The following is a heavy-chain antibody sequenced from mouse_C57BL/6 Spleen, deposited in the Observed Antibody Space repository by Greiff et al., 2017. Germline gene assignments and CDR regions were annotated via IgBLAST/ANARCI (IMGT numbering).Heavy chain of an antibody. J-gene: IGHJ4*01. CDR1: GYTFTSYW. V-gene: IGHV1-69*01. D-gene: IGHD6-1*01. Sequence: VQLQQPGAELVMPGASVKLSCKASGYTFTSYWMHWVKQKPGQGLEWIGDIDPSASYTNYNQKFKGKSTLTVDKSPSTAYMQLSSLTSEDSAVYYCARYSDYYAMDYWGQGTSVTVSS. CDR2: IDPSASYT. CDR3: ARYSDYYAMDY.